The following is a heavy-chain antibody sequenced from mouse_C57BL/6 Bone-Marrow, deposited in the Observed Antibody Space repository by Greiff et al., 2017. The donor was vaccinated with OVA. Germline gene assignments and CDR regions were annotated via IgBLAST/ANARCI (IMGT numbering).Heavy chain of an antibody. CDR3: AEGVPWYFDV. CDR2: IHPNSGST. D-gene: IGHD5-1*01. V-gene: IGHV1-64*01. Sequence: VQLQQSGAELVKPGASVKLSCKASGYTFTSYWMHWVKQRPGQGLEWIGMIHPNSGSTNYNEKFTSKATLTVDKSSSTAYMQLSSLTSEDAAVDYCAEGVPWYFDVWGTGTTVTVSS. CDR1: GYTFTSYW. J-gene: IGHJ1*03.